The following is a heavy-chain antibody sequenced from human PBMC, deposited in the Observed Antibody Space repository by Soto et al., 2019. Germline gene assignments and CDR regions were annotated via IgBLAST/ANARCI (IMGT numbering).Heavy chain of an antibody. CDR1: SGSIDNVYW. D-gene: IGHD4-17*01. CDR2: TSHDGVT. J-gene: IGHJ4*02. CDR3: AIYGGNSVYFDY. V-gene: IGHV4-4*02. Sequence: PSETLSLTCAVSSGSIDNVYWWSWVRQSPGKGLEWIGETSHDGVTNYNPSLEGRVTISIDKSKNQFSLKLSSVTAADTAVYYCAIYGGNSVYFDYWGQGTLVTVSS.